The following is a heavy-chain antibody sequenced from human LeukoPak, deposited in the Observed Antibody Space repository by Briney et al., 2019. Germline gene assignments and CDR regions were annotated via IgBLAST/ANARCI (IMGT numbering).Heavy chain of an antibody. Sequence: ASVKVSCKASGYTFTGYYMHWVRQAPGQGLEWMGWINSNSGGTNYAQKFQGRVTMTRDTSISTAYMELSRLRSDDTAVYYCARDRGGYDFVVDYWGQGTLVTVSS. V-gene: IGHV1-2*02. CDR3: ARDRGGYDFVVDY. D-gene: IGHD5-12*01. CDR2: INSNSGGT. CDR1: GYTFTGYY. J-gene: IGHJ4*02.